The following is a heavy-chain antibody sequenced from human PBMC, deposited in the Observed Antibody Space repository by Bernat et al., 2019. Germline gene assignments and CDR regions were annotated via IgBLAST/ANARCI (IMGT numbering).Heavy chain of an antibody. D-gene: IGHD2-15*01. J-gene: IGHJ5*02. CDR3: ARRYCSGGTCPNNWFDP. CDR1: GYSLTNYW. CDR2: IYPGDSET. Sequence: EVQLVQSGAAVKKPGESLKISCKASGYSLTNYWPGWVRQMPGKVLEWMGIIYPGDSETRSSPSFQGKVTISADKSISTAYLQWSSLKASDTAMYYCARRYCSGGTCPNNWFDPWGQGTLVTVSS. V-gene: IGHV5-51*01.